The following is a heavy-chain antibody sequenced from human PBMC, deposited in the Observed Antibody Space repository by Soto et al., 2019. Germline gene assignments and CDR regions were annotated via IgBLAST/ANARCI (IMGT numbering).Heavy chain of an antibody. V-gene: IGHV3-30*03. Sequence: QMQLVESGGGAVQPGRSLRLSCAASGFIFSNHGIHWVRQAPGKGLEWVADISNGGSDKWYADSVKGRFTISRDKSKDTVSLQMNGLRLEDTAVYYCASGEGRSGPDTRFDYWGQGTVVTVSS. J-gene: IGHJ4*02. CDR2: ISNGGSDK. CDR1: GFIFSNHG. CDR3: ASGEGRSGPDTRFDY. D-gene: IGHD3-10*01.